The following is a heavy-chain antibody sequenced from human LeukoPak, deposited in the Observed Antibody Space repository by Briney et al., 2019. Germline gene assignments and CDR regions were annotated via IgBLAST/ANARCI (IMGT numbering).Heavy chain of an antibody. CDR3: ARTGDNSGYYYYYYMDV. V-gene: IGHV3-20*01. CDR1: GFTFDDYD. J-gene: IGHJ6*03. Sequence: GGSLRLSCAASGFTFDDYDMSWVRQAPGKGLEWVSGINWNGGSTGYADSVKGRFTISRDNAKNSLYLQMNSLRAEDTALYHCARTGDNSGYYYYYYMDVWGKGTTVTISS. D-gene: IGHD3-22*01. CDR2: INWNGGST.